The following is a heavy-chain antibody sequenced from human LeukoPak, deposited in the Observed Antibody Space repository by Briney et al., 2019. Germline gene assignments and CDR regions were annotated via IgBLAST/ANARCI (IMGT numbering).Heavy chain of an antibody. Sequence: SVKASCKASGGTFISYVISWVRQAPGQGLEWMGGIIPIFGTANYAQKFQGRVTITADESTSTAYMELSSLRSEDTAVYYCARGGQLAPYYYYGMDVWGQGTTVTVSS. CDR3: ARGGQLAPYYYYGMDV. CDR1: GGTFISYV. D-gene: IGHD3-10*01. CDR2: IIPIFGTA. V-gene: IGHV1-69*13. J-gene: IGHJ6*02.